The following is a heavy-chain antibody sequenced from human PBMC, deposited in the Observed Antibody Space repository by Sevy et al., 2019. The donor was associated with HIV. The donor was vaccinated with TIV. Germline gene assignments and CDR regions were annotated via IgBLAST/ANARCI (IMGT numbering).Heavy chain of an antibody. V-gene: IGHV4-59*13. CDR3: ARPTSGLFDY. CDR1: GGSISDYC. J-gene: IGHJ4*02. D-gene: IGHD2-8*02. CDR2: MCYTGRT. Sequence: SETLSLTCTVSGGSISDYCWSWIRQPPGKELEFIAYMCYTGRTNYNPSLKRRVTIPVATSKNQCSLRLGSATAAATAVYYGARPTSGLFDYWGQGALVTVSS.